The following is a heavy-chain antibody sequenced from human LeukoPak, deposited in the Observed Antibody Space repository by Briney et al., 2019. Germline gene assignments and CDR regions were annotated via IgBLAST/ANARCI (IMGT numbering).Heavy chain of an antibody. J-gene: IGHJ6*03. CDR2: IRYDGSNK. CDR1: GFTFSSYG. V-gene: IGHV3-30*02. D-gene: IGHD4-17*01. Sequence: PGGSLRLSCAASGFTFSSYGMHWVRQAPGKGLEWVAFIRYDGSNKYYADSVKGRFTISRDNSKNTLYLQMNSLRAEDTAVYYCARGMTTVTWDYYYYYMDVWGKGTTVTISS. CDR3: ARGMTTVTWDYYYYYMDV.